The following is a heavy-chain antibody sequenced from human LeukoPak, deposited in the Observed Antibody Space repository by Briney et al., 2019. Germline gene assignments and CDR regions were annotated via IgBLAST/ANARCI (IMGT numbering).Heavy chain of an antibody. V-gene: IGHV1-69*05. CDR3: ASSFIHDYGDYVGHY. Sequence: ASVKVSCKASGGTFSSYAISWVRQAPGQGLEWMGGIIPIFGTANYARKFQGRVTITTDESTSTAYMELSSLRSEDTAVYYCASSFIHDYGDYVGHYWGQGTLVTVSS. CDR1: GGTFSSYA. J-gene: IGHJ4*02. D-gene: IGHD4-17*01. CDR2: IIPIFGTA.